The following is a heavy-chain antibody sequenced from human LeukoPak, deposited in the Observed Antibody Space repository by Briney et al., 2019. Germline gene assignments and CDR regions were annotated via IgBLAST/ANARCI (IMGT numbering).Heavy chain of an antibody. CDR1: GYSFTSYW. V-gene: IGHV5-51*01. D-gene: IGHD6-19*01. CDR2: IYPGDSDT. CDR3: ARGRGWVDY. Sequence: GESLKISCKGSGYSFTSYWIGWVRQMPGKGLEWMGIIYPGDSDTRYSPSFQGQVTISVDKAINTVYLQWGSLEASDSAMYYCARGRGWVDYWGQGALVTVSS. J-gene: IGHJ4*02.